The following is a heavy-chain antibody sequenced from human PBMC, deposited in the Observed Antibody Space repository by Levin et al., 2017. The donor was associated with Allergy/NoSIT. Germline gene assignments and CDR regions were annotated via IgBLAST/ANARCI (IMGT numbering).Heavy chain of an antibody. CDR3: ARALTFSSRWYGDHWFDP. V-gene: IGHV4-30-4*01. Sequence: LRLSCTVSNGSISSGDYYWSWIRQPPGKGLEWIGHIYYSGSTYYSPSLKSRATISIDTSKNQFSLKLSSVTAADTAVYYCARALTFSSRWYGDHWFDPWGQGTLVTVSS. CDR2: IYYSGST. D-gene: IGHD6-13*01. CDR1: NGSISSGDYY. J-gene: IGHJ5*02.